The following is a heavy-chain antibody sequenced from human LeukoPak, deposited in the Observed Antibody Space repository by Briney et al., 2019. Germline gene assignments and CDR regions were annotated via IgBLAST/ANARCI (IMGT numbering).Heavy chain of an antibody. CDR1: GYSISSGYY. CDR3: ASLNYDSSGYHGDY. D-gene: IGHD3-22*01. J-gene: IGHJ4*02. Sequence: KPSETLSLTCTVSGYSISSGYYWGWIRQPPGKGLEWIGSIYHSGSTYYNPSLKSRVTISVDTSKNQFSLKLSSVTAADTAVYYCASLNYDSSGYHGDYWGQGTLVTVSS. V-gene: IGHV4-38-2*02. CDR2: IYHSGST.